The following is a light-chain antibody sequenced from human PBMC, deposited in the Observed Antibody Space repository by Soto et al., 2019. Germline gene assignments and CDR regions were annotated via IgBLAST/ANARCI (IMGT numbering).Light chain of an antibody. CDR2: DVS. CDR1: SSDVGGYNY. Sequence: QSVLTEPGSVSGSPGQSITISCTGTSSDVGGYNYVSWYQQHPGKAPKLMIYDVSNRPSGVSNRFSGSKSGNTASLTISGLQAEDEADYYCSSYTSSSPYVFGTGTKVTVL. V-gene: IGLV2-14*01. CDR3: SSYTSSSPYV. J-gene: IGLJ1*01.